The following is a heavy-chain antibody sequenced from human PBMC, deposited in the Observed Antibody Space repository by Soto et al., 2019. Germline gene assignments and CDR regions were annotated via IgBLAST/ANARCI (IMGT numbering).Heavy chain of an antibody. J-gene: IGHJ6*02. V-gene: IGHV3-48*03. CDR3: AGGVDTSFGYGMDV. CDR2: ISSSGSTI. CDR1: GFTFSSYE. D-gene: IGHD3-10*01. Sequence: GGSLRLSCAASGFTFSSYEMNWVRQAPGKGLEWVSYISSSGSTIYYADSVKGRFTISRDNAKNSLYLQMNSLRAEDTAVYYCAGGVDTSFGYGMDVWGQGTTVTVSS.